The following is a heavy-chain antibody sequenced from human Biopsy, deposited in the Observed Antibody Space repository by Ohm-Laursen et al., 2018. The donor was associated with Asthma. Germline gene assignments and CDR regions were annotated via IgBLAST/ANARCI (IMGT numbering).Heavy chain of an antibody. Sequence: GTLSLTCAVYGGSFSSNYWSWIRQTPGKGLEWLWDHHHSGSTNHNPALSSTLTLSVDTSKNQFSLRLTSVTAADTAVYYCARGSSSRLSQWELLVSGGKRAPSYYGMDDWGQGTTVTVSS. CDR1: GGSFSSNY. CDR3: ARGSSSRLSQWELLVSGGKRAPSYYGMDD. CDR2: HHHSGST. J-gene: IGHJ6*02. V-gene: IGHV4-34*01. D-gene: IGHD1-26*01.